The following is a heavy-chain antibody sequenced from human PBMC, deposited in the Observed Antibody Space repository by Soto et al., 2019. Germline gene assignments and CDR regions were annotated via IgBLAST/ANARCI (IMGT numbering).Heavy chain of an antibody. CDR2: ISSNGGST. D-gene: IGHD2-15*01. CDR1: GFTFSSYA. Sequence: EVQLVESGGGLVQPGGSLRLSCSASGFTFSSYAMHWVRQAPGKGLEYVSAISSNGGSTYYADSVKGRFTISRDNSKNTLYLQMSSLRAEDTAVYYCVKVYCSGGSCYSLSGGYWGQGTLVTVSS. V-gene: IGHV3-64D*08. CDR3: VKVYCSGGSCYSLSGGY. J-gene: IGHJ4*02.